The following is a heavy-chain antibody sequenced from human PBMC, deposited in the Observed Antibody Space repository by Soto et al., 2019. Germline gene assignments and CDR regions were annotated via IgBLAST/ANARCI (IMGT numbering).Heavy chain of an antibody. CDR1: GGSIRSYY. J-gene: IGHJ5*02. V-gene: IGHV4-59*01. CDR3: AREAGVQYPFDP. CDR2: IYYSGST. D-gene: IGHD1-1*01. Sequence: QVQLQESGPGLVKPSETLSLTCTVSGGSIRSYYWSWIRQPPGKGLEWIGYIYYSGSTNYNPSLKSRDTISVDTSKSQFSLKLSSVTAADTAMYYCAREAGVQYPFDPWGQGTLVTVSS.